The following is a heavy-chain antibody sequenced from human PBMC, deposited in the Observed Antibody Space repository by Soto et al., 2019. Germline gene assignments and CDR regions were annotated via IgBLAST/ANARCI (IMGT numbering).Heavy chain of an antibody. J-gene: IGHJ5*02. CDR2: IYYSGST. V-gene: IGHV4-59*08. CDR3: ARAKATVYSSSLCWFDP. CDR1: GGSISSYY. D-gene: IGHD6-13*01. Sequence: QVQLQESGPGLVKPSETLSLTCTVSGGSISSYYWSWIRQPPGKGLEWIGYIYYSGSTNYNPSLKSRVSILVDTYKNPFSLKLSSVTAADTAVYCCARAKATVYSSSLCWFDPWGQGTLVTVSS.